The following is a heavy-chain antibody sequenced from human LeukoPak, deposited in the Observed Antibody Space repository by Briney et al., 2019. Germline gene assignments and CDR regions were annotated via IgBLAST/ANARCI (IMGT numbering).Heavy chain of an antibody. D-gene: IGHD6-13*01. V-gene: IGHV3-23*01. J-gene: IGHJ5*02. Sequence: GGSLRLSCAASGFTFSSYAMSWVRQAPGKGLEWVSTTSGGGVTTYYADSVKGRLTISRDNSKNTVSLQMNSLRDDDTAVYFCARESPVAAVGRSWFDPWGQGTLVTVSS. CDR1: GFTFSSYA. CDR2: TSGGGVTT. CDR3: ARESPVAAVGRSWFDP.